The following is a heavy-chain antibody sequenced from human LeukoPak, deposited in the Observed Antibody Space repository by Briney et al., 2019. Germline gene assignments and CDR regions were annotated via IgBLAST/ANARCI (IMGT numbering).Heavy chain of an antibody. D-gene: IGHD2-2*01. J-gene: IGHJ4*02. CDR1: GYTFTSYG. CDR2: ISAYNDNT. CDR3: ARGCSSTSCLGWGTDYFDY. Sequence: ASVKVSCKASGYTFTSYGISWVRQAPGQGLEWMGWISAYNDNTNYAQKLQGRVTITADKSTSTAYMELSSLRSEDTAVYYCARGCSSTSCLGWGTDYFDYWGQGTLVTVSS. V-gene: IGHV1-18*01.